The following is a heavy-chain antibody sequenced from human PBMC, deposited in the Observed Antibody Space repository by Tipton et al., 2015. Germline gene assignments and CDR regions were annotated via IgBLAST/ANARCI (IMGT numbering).Heavy chain of an antibody. D-gene: IGHD4-23*01. J-gene: IGHJ4*02. CDR2: ITHSGST. Sequence: TLSLTCAVSGGSFITYYWSWIRQPPGKGLEWIAEITHSGSTNYNPSLKSRVTISLDTSTTQFSLKMTSVTTTDTAVYYCARARGRHGGLFDSWGQGTLVTVSS. V-gene: IGHV4-34*01. CDR1: GGSFITYY. CDR3: ARARGRHGGLFDS.